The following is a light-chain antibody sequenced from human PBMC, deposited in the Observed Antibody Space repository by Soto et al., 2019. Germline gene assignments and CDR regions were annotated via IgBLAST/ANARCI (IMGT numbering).Light chain of an antibody. J-gene: IGKJ1*01. CDR1: QSVSSSS. CDR2: GAS. Sequence: EIVLTQSPDTLSVSPGERATLSCRASQSVSSSSLAWYQQKPGQAPRLLIYGASNRATGIPDRFSGSGSGTDFTPTISRLEPEDFAVYYCQQYGSSPLCTFGQGTKVEIK. V-gene: IGKV3-20*01. CDR3: QQYGSSPLCT.